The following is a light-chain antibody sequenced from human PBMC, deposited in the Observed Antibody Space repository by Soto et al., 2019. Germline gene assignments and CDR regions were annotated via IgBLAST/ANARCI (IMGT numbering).Light chain of an antibody. J-gene: IGKJ4*01. CDR3: QPYNNWPLT. CDR2: DTS. CDR1: RGIGDT. V-gene: IGKV3-15*01. Sequence: EVVMTQSPATLSLSAGEGGTLSCMASRGIGDTLAWYQHKPGQTPRLLSYDTSTRATGVPARFSGSRSGPEFTLTINSLKSEDFEIYYCQPYNNWPLTFGGGTKVDIK.